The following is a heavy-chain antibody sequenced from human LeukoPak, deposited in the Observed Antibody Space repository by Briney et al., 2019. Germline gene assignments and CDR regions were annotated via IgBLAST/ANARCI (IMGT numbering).Heavy chain of an antibody. V-gene: IGHV1-2*02. CDR3: ARDKGPPPALHYDSSSDYLDY. J-gene: IGHJ4*02. CDR2: INPNNGGT. CDR1: GYTFTGYY. Sequence: ASVKVSCKASGYTFTGYYIYWVRQAPGQGLEWMGWINPNNGGTNYAQKFQGRVTMTRDTSISTAYMELSRLRSDDTAVYYCARDKGPPPALHYDSSSDYLDYWGRGTLVTVSS. D-gene: IGHD3-22*01.